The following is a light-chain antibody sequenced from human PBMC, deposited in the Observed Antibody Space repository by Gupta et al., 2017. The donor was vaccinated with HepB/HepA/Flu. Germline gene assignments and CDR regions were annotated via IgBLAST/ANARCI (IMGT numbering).Light chain of an antibody. J-gene: IGKJ1*01. V-gene: IGKV1-5*03. Sequence: DIQMTQSPSTLSASVGDRVTITCRASQTINSWLAWYQQKPGRAPKLLIYKASTLESGVPSRFGGSGSGTEFTLTISSRQPDDCATYYCQQYDTYWTFGQGTKVEIK. CDR2: KAS. CDR3: QQYDTYWT. CDR1: QTINSW.